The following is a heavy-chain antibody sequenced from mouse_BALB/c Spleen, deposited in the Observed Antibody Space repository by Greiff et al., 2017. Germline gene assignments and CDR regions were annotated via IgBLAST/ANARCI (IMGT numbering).Heavy chain of an antibody. CDR2: IRNKANGYTT. Sequence: EVMLVESGGGLVQPGGSLRLSCATSGFTFTDYYMSWVRQPPGKALEWLGFIRNKANGYTTEYSASVKGRFTISRDNSQSILYLQMNTLRAEDSATYYCAREGTGFAYWGQGTLVTVSA. CDR3: AREGTGFAY. J-gene: IGHJ3*01. CDR1: GFTFTDYY. V-gene: IGHV7-3*02. D-gene: IGHD3-3*01.